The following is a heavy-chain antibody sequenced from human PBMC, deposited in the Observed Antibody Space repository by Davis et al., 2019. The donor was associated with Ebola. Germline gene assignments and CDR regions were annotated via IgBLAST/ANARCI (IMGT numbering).Heavy chain of an antibody. Sequence: SETLSLTCTVSGGSISSYYWSWIRQPPGKGLEWIGYIYYSGSTNYNPALKSRVTISVDTSKNQFSLKLSSVTAADTAVYYCARECGGSCYYAFDIWGQGTMVTVSS. CDR3: ARECGGSCYYAFDI. D-gene: IGHD2-15*01. CDR1: GGSISSYY. V-gene: IGHV4-59*01. CDR2: IYYSGST. J-gene: IGHJ3*02.